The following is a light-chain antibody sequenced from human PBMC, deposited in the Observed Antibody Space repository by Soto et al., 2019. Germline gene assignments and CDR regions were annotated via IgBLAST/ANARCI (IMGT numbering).Light chain of an antibody. Sequence: EIVMTQSPATLCVSLGEIATLSCRASQNFRNNLAWYEQKPGQAPRLLIYCASTRATGIPARFSGSGSGTEFTLTISSLQSEDFEVYYCQQYNNWPRTFGQGTKVDIK. J-gene: IGKJ1*01. V-gene: IGKV3-15*01. CDR2: CAS. CDR3: QQYNNWPRT. CDR1: QNFRNN.